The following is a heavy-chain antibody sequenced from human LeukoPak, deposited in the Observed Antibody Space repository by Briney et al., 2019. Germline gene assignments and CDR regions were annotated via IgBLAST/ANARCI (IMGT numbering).Heavy chain of an antibody. CDR1: GFTFSGYS. D-gene: IGHD2/OR15-2a*01. CDR2: ISSSSSYI. CDR3: ATSGLSRFGF. V-gene: IGHV3-21*04. Sequence: GGSLRLSCAASGFTFSGYSMNWVRQAPGKGLEWVSSISSSSSYIDYADSVKGRFTISRDNSKNTLYLQMNSLRAEDTAVYYCATSGLSRFGFWGQGTLVTVSS. J-gene: IGHJ4*02.